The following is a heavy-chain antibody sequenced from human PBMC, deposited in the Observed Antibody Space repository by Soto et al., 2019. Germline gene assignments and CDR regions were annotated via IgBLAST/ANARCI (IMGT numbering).Heavy chain of an antibody. Sequence: QVQPQESGPGLVKPSDTLSLTCAVSVGAISSVNWWSWVRQSPGKGLEWIGEMHPSGSTTYTPSLKSRVTVSIDKSRNQFSPKTYSVTAADTAVYFCARHGHNIYGFDVWCRGNTVTVSS. J-gene: IGHJ6*02. D-gene: IGHD1-1*01. CDR2: MHPSGST. CDR3: ARHGHNIYGFDV. V-gene: IGHV4-4*02. CDR1: VGAISSVNW.